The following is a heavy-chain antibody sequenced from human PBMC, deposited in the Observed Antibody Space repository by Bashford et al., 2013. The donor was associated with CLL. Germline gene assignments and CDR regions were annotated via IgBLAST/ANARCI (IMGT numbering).Heavy chain of an antibody. CDR2: TYYRSKWYN. CDR3: ARDRYYDFLGVGYYIFDY. V-gene: IGHV6-1*01. J-gene: IGHJ4*02. D-gene: IGHD3-3*01. CDR1: GDSVSSNSAA. Sequence: SQTLSLTCAISGDSVSSNSAAWNWIRQSPSRGLEWLGRTYYRSKWYNDYAVSVKSRITINPDTSKNQFSLQLNSVTPEDTAVYYCARDRYYDFLGVGYYIFDYWGQGTLVTVSS.